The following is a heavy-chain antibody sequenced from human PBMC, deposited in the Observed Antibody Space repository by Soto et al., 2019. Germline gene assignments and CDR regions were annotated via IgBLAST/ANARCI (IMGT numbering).Heavy chain of an antibody. D-gene: IGHD2-2*01. V-gene: IGHV4-31*03. CDR3: ARFYIGYCSSTSCYGNWFDP. CDR2: IYYSGST. Sequence: NPSETLSLTCTVSGGSISSGGYYWSWIRQHPGKGLEWIGYIYYSGSTYYNPSLKSRVTISVDTSKNQFSLKLSSVTAADTAVYYCARFYIGYCSSTSCYGNWFDPWGQGTLVTSPQ. J-gene: IGHJ5*02. CDR1: GGSISSGGYY.